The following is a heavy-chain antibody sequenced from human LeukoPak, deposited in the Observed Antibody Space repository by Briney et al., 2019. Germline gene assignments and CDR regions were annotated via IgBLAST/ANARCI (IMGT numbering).Heavy chain of an antibody. V-gene: IGHV1-69*05. Sequence: ASVKVSCKASGGTFSSYAISWVQQAPGQGLEWMGGIIPIFGTANYAQKFQGRVTITTDESTSTAYMELSSLRSEDTAVYYCARDGQDCSGGSCYPAHFDYWGQGTLVTVSS. J-gene: IGHJ4*02. CDR1: GGTFSSYA. CDR2: IIPIFGTA. CDR3: ARDGQDCSGGSCYPAHFDY. D-gene: IGHD2-15*01.